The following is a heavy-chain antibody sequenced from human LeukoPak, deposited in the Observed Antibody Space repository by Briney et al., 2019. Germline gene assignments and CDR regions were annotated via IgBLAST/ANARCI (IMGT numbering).Heavy chain of an antibody. D-gene: IGHD3-10*01. CDR1: GFTFSSYA. Sequence: PGGSLRLSCSASGFTFSSYAMHWVRQAPGKGLEYVSAISSNGGSTYYADSVKGRFTISRDSSKNTLYLQMSSLRAEDAAVYYCVRSLRGVIFYFDYWGQGTLVTVSS. J-gene: IGHJ4*02. CDR3: VRSLRGVIFYFDY. V-gene: IGHV3-64D*06. CDR2: ISSNGGST.